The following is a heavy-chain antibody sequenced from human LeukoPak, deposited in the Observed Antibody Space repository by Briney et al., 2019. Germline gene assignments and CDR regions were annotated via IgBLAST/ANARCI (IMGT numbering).Heavy chain of an antibody. CDR1: GIPFSDYY. CDR3: AAGTAADF. Sequence: GGSLRLSCVVSGIPFSDYYMNWIRLAPGKGLEWISYISASISYTDYADSVKGRFTISRDNAKNTLYLQMNSLGVEDTAVYYCAAGTAADFWGQGTLVPVSS. J-gene: IGHJ4*02. CDR2: ISASISYT. D-gene: IGHD6-13*01. V-gene: IGHV3-11*03.